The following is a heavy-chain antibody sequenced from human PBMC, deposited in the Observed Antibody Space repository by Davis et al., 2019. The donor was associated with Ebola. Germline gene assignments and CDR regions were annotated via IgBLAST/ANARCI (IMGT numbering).Heavy chain of an antibody. V-gene: IGHV1-69*04. CDR1: GYTFTSYG. CDR3: ARELGGVAAQSDGDY. D-gene: IGHD6-6*01. CDR2: IIPILGIA. J-gene: IGHJ4*02. Sequence: SVKVSCKASGYTFTSYGITWVRQAPGQGLEWMGRIIPILGIANYAQKFQGRVTITADKSTSTAYMELSSLRSEDTAVYYCARELGGVAAQSDGDYWGQGTLVTVSS.